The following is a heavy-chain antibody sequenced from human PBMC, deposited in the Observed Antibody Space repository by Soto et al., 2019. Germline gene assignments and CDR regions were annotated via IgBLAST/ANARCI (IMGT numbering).Heavy chain of an antibody. J-gene: IGHJ6*02. D-gene: IGHD3-22*01. CDR1: GFTFGTYA. V-gene: IGHV3-49*04. CDR2: IRNKAYGGTA. CDR3: TVVITGTYFYYGLDV. Sequence: SMRLSCSGSGFTFGTYAMGWVRQSPGKGLEWIAFIRNKAYGGTAQYAESVKGRFTILRDDSNSIAYLQMNSLKTEDTGVYCCTVVITGTYFYYGLDVWGQGTTVTVSS.